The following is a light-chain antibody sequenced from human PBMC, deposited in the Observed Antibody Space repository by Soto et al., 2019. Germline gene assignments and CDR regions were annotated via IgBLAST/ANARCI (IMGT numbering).Light chain of an antibody. J-gene: IGLJ1*01. CDR2: GNG. Sequence: QSVLTQPPSVSGAPGQRVTISCTGSSSNIGAGYDVHWYQQLPGTAPNLLIFGNGNRPSGVPDRLSGSKSDTSASLAITGLQAEDEANYYCQTYDSSLSGLFVFGTGTKVTVL. V-gene: IGLV1-40*01. CDR1: SSNIGAGYD. CDR3: QTYDSSLSGLFV.